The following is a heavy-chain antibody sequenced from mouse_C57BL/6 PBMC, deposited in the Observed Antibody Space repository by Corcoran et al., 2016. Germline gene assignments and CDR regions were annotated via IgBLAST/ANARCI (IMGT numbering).Heavy chain of an antibody. CDR2: INTYSGVP. J-gene: IGHJ2*01. CDR1: GYTFTTYG. CDR3: ARYYYGSSYSFDY. Sequence: QIQLVQSGPELKKPGETVKISCKASGYTFTTYGMSWVKQAPGKGLKWMGWINTYSGVPTYADDFKGRFAFSLETSASTAYLQINNLKNEDTATYFCARYYYGSSYSFDYWGQGTTLTVSS. D-gene: IGHD1-1*01. V-gene: IGHV9-3*01.